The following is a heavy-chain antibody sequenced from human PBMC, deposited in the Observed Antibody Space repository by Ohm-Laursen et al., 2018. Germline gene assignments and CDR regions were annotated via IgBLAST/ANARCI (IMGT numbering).Heavy chain of an antibody. CDR1: GYTFTAYY. CDR2: IYPDSGGT. D-gene: IGHD4-17*01. CDR3: ARGRYDGDYTPMDY. J-gene: IGHJ4*02. V-gene: IGHV1-2*02. Sequence: SVKVSCKASGYTFTAYYIHWVRQAPGQGLEWMGWIYPDSGGTNYAQMFQGRVTMTRDTSINTTYMELSRLRSDDTAVYYCARGRYDGDYTPMDYWGQGTLVTVSS.